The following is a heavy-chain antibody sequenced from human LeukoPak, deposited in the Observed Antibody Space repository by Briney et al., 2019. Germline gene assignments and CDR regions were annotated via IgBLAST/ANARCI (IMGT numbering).Heavy chain of an antibody. J-gene: IGHJ4*02. CDR2: IYYSGST. CDR1: GGSISSSSYY. CDR3: ARQRGPFAY. Sequence: SETLSLTCTVSGGSISSSSYYWGWIRQPPGKGLEWIGNIYYSGSTYSNPSLKSRVTISVDTSKNQFSLKLSSVTAADTAVYYCARQRGPFAYWGQGTLVTVSS. V-gene: IGHV4-39*01.